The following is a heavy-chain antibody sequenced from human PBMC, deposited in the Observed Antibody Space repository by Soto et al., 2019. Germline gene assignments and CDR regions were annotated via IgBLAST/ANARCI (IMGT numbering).Heavy chain of an antibody. CDR1: GGTFSSYA. J-gene: IGHJ6*02. Sequence: QVQLLQSGAEVKKPGSSVKVSCKASGGTFSSYAISWVRQAPGQGLEWMGGISPSFGTANYAEKFQGRYTVTADKCTSTAYMELSSLRSEDTAVHYCARASCSSTRCYDRILYYCGMDVWGQGNTVTVAS. CDR2: ISPSFGTA. CDR3: ARASCSSTRCYDRILYYCGMDV. D-gene: IGHD2-2*01. V-gene: IGHV1-69*06.